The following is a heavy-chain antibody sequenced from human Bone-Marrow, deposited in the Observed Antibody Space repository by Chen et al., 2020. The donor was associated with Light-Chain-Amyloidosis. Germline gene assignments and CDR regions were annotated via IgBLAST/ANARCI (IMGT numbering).Heavy chain of an antibody. CDR1: GFRFRNYA. Sequence: QVQLVASGGGAVQPGRSLRLSCAASGFRFRNYAMHWVRQTPDKGLEWLASNSGCRNKKILKGSLPGPITNSKNKLKTTVYMAKGHLAGENTGIKYRAEGGGGVEGRPFDYWGQGALVTVSS. V-gene: IGHV3-30*04. J-gene: IGHJ4*02. CDR3: AEGGGGVEGRPFDY. CDR2: NSGCRNKK. D-gene: IGHD3-16*01.